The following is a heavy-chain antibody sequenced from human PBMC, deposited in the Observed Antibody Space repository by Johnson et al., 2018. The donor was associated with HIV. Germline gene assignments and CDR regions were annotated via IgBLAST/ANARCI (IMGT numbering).Heavy chain of an antibody. CDR1: GFTVSSNY. CDR2: IYSGGST. Sequence: VHLVESGGGLVQPGGSLRLSCAASGFTVSSNYMSWVRQAPGKGLEWVSVIYSGGSTYYADSVKGRFTISRDNSKNTLYLQMNSLRAEDTAVYYCARASSGYYSDAFDIWDQGTMVTVSS. J-gene: IGHJ3*02. D-gene: IGHD3-22*01. CDR3: ARASSGYYSDAFDI. V-gene: IGHV3-66*02.